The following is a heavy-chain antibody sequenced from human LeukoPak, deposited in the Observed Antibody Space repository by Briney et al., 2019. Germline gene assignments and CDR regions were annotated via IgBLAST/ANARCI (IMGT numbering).Heavy chain of an antibody. CDR3: ARVAPTAGSLDY. CDR1: GGSISSYY. D-gene: IGHD6-13*01. J-gene: IGHJ4*02. Sequence: SETLSPTCTVSGGSISSYYWSWIRQAPGKGLEWIANIDYSGSTNYNPSLKSRVTISVDTSKNQFSLKLSSVTAADTAVYYCARVAPTAGSLDYWGQGTLVTVSS. V-gene: IGHV4-59*01. CDR2: IDYSGST.